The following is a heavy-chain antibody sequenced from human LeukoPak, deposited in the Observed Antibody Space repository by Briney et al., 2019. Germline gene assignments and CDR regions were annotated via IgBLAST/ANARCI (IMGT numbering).Heavy chain of an antibody. CDR3: ARVAVAGTFHY. V-gene: IGHV1-18*01. J-gene: IGHJ4*02. D-gene: IGHD6-19*01. CDR1: GYSFTTFG. Sequence: ASVKVSCEASGYSFTTFGITWVRQAPGQGLEWMGWISAYNGNTNYAQKLQGRVTMTTDTSTSTAYMELRSLRSDDTAVYYCARVAVAGTFHYWGQGTLVTVSS. CDR2: ISAYNGNT.